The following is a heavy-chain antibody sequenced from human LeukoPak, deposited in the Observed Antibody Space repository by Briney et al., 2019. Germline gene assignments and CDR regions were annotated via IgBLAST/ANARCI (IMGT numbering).Heavy chain of an antibody. CDR1: GFTFSSYA. CDR3: ARENSGSYVV. V-gene: IGHV3-64*01. D-gene: IGHD1-26*01. J-gene: IGHJ4*02. Sequence: GGSLRLSCAASGFTFSSYAMHWVRQAPGKGLEYVSAISSNGGSTYYANSVKGRFTISRDNSKNTLYLQMGSLRAEDMAVYYCARENSGSYVVWGQGTLVTVSS. CDR2: ISSNGGST.